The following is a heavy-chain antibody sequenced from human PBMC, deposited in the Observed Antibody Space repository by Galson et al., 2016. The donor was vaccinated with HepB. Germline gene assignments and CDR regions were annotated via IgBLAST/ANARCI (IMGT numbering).Heavy chain of an antibody. CDR1: GFTFSTYS. CDR3: ARATAFYARASGMDV. CDR2: ISDTSRAT. J-gene: IGHJ6*02. Sequence: SLRLSCAASGFTFSTYSMNWVRQAPGKGLEWISYISDTSRATYYAYSVKGRFTISRDNGKNSLYLQMNSLRDEDTAIYYCARATAFYARASGMDVWGQGTTVTVSS. D-gene: IGHD3-16*01. V-gene: IGHV3-48*02.